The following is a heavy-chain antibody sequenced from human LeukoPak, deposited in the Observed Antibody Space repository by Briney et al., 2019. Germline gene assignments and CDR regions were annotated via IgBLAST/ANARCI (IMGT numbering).Heavy chain of an antibody. CDR1: GFTVSSNY. CDR2: IYSGGST. J-gene: IGHJ4*02. Sequence: PGGSLRLSCAASGFTVSSNYMNWVRQAPGKGLEWVSVIYSGGSTYYADSVKGRFTISRDNAKNSLYLQMNSLRAEDTAVYYCARELGTAWDYWGQGTLVTVSS. D-gene: IGHD3-16*01. CDR3: ARELGTAWDY. V-gene: IGHV3-53*01.